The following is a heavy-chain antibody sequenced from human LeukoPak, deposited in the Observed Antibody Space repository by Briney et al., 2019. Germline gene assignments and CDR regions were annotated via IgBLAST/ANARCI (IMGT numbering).Heavy chain of an antibody. CDR1: GFTFSNYG. V-gene: IGHV3-30*03. Sequence: GGSLRLSCAASGFTFSNYGMHWVRQAPGKGLEWVAVISYDGSNKYYADSVRGRFTISRDNSKNTLYLQMNSLRPEDTAVYYCARRAGDYSHPYDYWGQGTLVTVSS. CDR3: ARRAGDYSHPYDY. D-gene: IGHD3-22*01. J-gene: IGHJ4*02. CDR2: ISYDGSNK.